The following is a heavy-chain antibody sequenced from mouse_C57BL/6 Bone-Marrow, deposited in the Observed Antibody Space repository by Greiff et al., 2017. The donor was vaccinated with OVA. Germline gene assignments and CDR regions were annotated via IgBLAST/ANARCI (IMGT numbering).Heavy chain of an antibody. CDR1: GFTFISYA. J-gene: IGHJ2*01. CDR2: ISSGGDYI. V-gene: IGHV5-9-1*02. D-gene: IGHD1-1*01. CDR3: TRVLITTVFDY. Sequence: EVKLMESGEGLVKPGGSLKLSCAASGFTFISYAMSWVRQTPEKRLEWVAYISSGGDYIYYADTVKGRFTISRDNARNTLYLQMSSLKSEDTAMYYCTRVLITTVFDYWGQGTTLTVSS.